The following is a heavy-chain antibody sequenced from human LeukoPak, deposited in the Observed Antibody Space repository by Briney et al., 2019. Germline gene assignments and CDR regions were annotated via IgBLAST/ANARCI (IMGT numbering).Heavy chain of an antibody. CDR1: GFTFSSYG. CDR3: AKEISGRYPEY. Sequence: GGSLRLSCAASGFTFSSYGLNWVRQAPGKGLEWVSFISGGGGSTNYADSVKGRFTISRDNSKNTLYLQMNSLRAEDTAIYYCAKEISGRYPEYWGQGTLVTVSS. J-gene: IGHJ4*02. V-gene: IGHV3-23*01. CDR2: ISGGGGST. D-gene: IGHD1-26*01.